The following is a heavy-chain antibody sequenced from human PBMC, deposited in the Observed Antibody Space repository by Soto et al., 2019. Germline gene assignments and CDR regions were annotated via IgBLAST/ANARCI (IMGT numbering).Heavy chain of an antibody. CDR1: GFTFSDYY. Sequence: GSLRLSCVASGFTFSDYYMSWIRQAPGKGLEWVSYISSSSSYTNYADSVKGRFTISRDNAKNSLYLQMNSLRAEDTAVYYCARDHRRYSGYDYVDYWGQGTLVTVSS. J-gene: IGHJ4*02. V-gene: IGHV3-11*05. CDR3: ARDHRRYSGYDYVDY. D-gene: IGHD5-12*01. CDR2: ISSSSSYT.